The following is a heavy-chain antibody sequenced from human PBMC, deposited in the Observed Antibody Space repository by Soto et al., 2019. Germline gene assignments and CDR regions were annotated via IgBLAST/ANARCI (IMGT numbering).Heavy chain of an antibody. Sequence: QVQLAQSGAEMTKPGSSVKVSCRASGGSFSDFAFSWVRQAPGQGLEWMGGIIPMFAATKYAQRLQDRGTSTADEATNTVYLALNSLTSEDTAIYYCARGAIVAVPAALSSYHDYTNYRFDSWGQGTLVTVSS. CDR2: IIPMFAAT. J-gene: IGHJ4*02. D-gene: IGHD2-15*01. CDR1: GGSFSDFA. V-gene: IGHV1-69*01. CDR3: ARGAIVAVPAALSSYHDYTNYRFDS.